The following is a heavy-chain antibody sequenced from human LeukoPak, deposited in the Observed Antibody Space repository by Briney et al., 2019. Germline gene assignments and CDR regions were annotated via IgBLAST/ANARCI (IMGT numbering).Heavy chain of an antibody. CDR3: ARGRGQYDSSGYYPDY. D-gene: IGHD3-22*01. J-gene: IGHJ4*02. CDR1: GFTFSSYS. V-gene: IGHV3-21*01. CDR2: ISSSSSYI. Sequence: PGGSLRLSCAASGFTFSSYSMNWVRQAPGKGLEWVSSISSSSSYIYYADSVKGRFTISRDNAKNSLYLQMNSLRAEDTAVYYCARGRGQYDSSGYYPDYWGQGTLVTVSS.